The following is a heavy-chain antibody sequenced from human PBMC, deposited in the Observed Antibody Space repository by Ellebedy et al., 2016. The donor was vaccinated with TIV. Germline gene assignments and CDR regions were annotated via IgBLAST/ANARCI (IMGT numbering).Heavy chain of an antibody. Sequence: ASVKVSCKASGYTFTSYAMHWVRQAPGQRLEWMGWINAGNGNTKYSQKFQGRVTITRDTSASTAYMELSSLRSEDTAVYYCAAGSSGFSPFDYWGQGTLVTVSS. CDR3: AAGSSGFSPFDY. J-gene: IGHJ4*02. D-gene: IGHD3-22*01. CDR2: INAGNGNT. V-gene: IGHV1-3*01. CDR1: GYTFTSYA.